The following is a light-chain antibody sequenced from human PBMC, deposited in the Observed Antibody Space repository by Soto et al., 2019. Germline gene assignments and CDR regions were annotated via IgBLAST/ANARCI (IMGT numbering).Light chain of an antibody. V-gene: IGKV1-39*01. CDR3: QQSFSKFLYT. J-gene: IGKJ2*01. CDR1: QSVGNF. Sequence: DIQMTQSPSSLSASVGDRVTIPCRASQSVGNFLNWYQQKPGLPPKYLIYAASNLQSGVPSRFSGSGSGTDFTLTISSLQPEDFATYYCQQSFSKFLYTFGQGTKVDIK. CDR2: AAS.